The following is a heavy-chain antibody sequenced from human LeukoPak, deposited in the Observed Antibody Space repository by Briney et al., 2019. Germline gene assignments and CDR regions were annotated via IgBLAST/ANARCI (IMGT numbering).Heavy chain of an antibody. J-gene: IGHJ4*02. CDR2: TSGSGGST. V-gene: IGHV3-23*01. Sequence: GGSLRLSCAASGFTFSSYAMSWVRQAPGKGLEWVSATSGSGGSTYYADSVKGRFTISRDNSKNTLYLQMNSLRAEDTAVYYCAKGIRTALLIQLRAYYFDYWGQGTLVTVSS. CDR1: GFTFSSYA. CDR3: AKGIRTALLIQLRAYYFDY. D-gene: IGHD5-18*01.